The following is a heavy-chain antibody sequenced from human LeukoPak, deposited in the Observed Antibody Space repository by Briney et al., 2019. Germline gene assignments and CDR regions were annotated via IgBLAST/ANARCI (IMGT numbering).Heavy chain of an antibody. CDR2: INPNSGGT. J-gene: IGHJ4*02. CDR3: ARDDNTAMVIDY. CDR1: GYTFTGYY. V-gene: IGHV1-2*02. Sequence: ASVKVSCKASGYTFTGYYMHWVRQAPGQGLEWMGWINPNSGGTNYAQKFQGRVTMTRDTSISTAYMELSRLRSDDAAVYYCARDDNTAMVIDYWGQGTLVTVSS. D-gene: IGHD5-18*01.